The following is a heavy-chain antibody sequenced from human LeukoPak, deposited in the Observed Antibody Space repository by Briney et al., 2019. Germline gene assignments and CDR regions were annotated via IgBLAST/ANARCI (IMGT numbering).Heavy chain of an antibody. V-gene: IGHV3-30*04. J-gene: IGHJ6*03. CDR2: ISYDGSNK. D-gene: IGHD6-13*01. CDR3: ARGRTSIAAAGPYYYYYMDV. CDR1: GFTFDDYA. Sequence: GGSLRLSCAASGFTFDDYAMHWVRQAPGKGLEWVAVISYDGSNKYYADSVKGRFTISRDNSKNTLYLQMNSLRAEDTAVYYCARGRTSIAAAGPYYYYYMDVWGKGTTVTVSS.